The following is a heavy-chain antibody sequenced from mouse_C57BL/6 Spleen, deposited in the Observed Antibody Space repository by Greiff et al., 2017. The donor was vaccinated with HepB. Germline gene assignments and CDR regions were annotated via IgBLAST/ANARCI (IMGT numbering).Heavy chain of an antibody. CDR3: ARGITTVVATLNWYFDV. CDR1: GYTFTDYN. V-gene: IGHV1-18*01. CDR2: INPNNGGT. D-gene: IGHD1-1*01. J-gene: IGHJ1*03. Sequence: EVQLQQSGPELVKPGASVKIPCKASGYTFTDYNMDWVKQSHGKSLEWIGDINPNNGGTIYNQKFKGKATLTVDKSSSTAYMELRSLTSEDTAVYYCARGITTVVATLNWYFDVWGTGTTVTVSS.